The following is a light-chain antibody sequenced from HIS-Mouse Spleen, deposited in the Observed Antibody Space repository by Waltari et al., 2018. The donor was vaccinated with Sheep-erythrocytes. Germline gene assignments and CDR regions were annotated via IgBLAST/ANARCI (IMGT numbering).Light chain of an antibody. J-gene: IGLJ3*02. CDR2: EGI. Sequence: QSALTQPASVSGSPGQSITISCTGTSSDVGSYNLVSWYQQHPGKDPKLMIYEGIKRPSGVANRFAVSKSGNTASLTISGLQAKDEADYYCSSYTSSSTPWVFGGGTKLTVL. V-gene: IGLV2-14*02. CDR1: SSDVGSYNL. CDR3: SSYTSSSTPWV.